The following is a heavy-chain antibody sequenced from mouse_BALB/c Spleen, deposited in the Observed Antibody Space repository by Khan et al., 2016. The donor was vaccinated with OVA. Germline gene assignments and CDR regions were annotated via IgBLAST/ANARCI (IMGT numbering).Heavy chain of an antibody. D-gene: IGHD2-2*01. CDR3: IRSVYYAYAYAMDY. V-gene: IGHV3-2*02. CDR1: GYSITSDFA. J-gene: IGHJ4*01. CDR2: ISFSGST. Sequence: EVQLQESGPGLVKPSQSLSLTCTVTGYSITSDFAWNWVRQFPGNKLEWMGYISFSGSTSYDPSLKSRLSITRDTSKNQLFMQLNSVTTDDTATYYCIRSVYYAYAYAMDYWGQGISVTVSS.